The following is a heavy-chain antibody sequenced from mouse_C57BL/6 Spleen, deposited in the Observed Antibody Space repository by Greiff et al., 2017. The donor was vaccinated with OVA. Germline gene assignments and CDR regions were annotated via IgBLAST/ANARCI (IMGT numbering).Heavy chain of an antibody. CDR2: INPSSGYT. CDR3: ARELPAMDY. V-gene: IGHV1-4*01. CDR1: GYTFTSYT. D-gene: IGHD2-1*01. J-gene: IGHJ4*01. Sequence: QVQLQQSGAELARPGASVKMSCKASGYTFTSYTMHWVQQRPGQGLEWIGYINPSSGYTKYNQKFKDKATLTADKSSSTAYMQLSSLTSEDSAVYYCARELPAMDYWGQGTSVTVSS.